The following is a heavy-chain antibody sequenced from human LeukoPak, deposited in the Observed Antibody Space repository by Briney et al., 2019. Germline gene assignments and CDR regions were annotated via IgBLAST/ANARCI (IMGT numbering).Heavy chain of an antibody. CDR3: AKGHSPFDY. V-gene: IGHV3-23*01. CDR2: ISGSGGSI. J-gene: IGHJ4*02. D-gene: IGHD2-21*01. Sequence: GGSLRLSCAASGFTFRTYAMSWVRQAPGKGLEWVSAISGSGGSIYYADSVKGRFTISRDNSKNTLYLQMNSLRAEDTAVYYCAKGHSPFDYWGQGTLVTVSS. CDR1: GFTFRTYA.